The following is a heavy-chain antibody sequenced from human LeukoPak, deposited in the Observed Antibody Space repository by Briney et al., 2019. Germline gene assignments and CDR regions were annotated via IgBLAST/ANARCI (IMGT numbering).Heavy chain of an antibody. CDR2: LYSGGSI. Sequence: PGVSLRLSCAAAGFSVSTNYMSWVRQAPGKGLEWVSALYSGGSIFHADSVKGRFTISRDNSRNTLYLQMNSLRAEDTAVYFCARTPGYCSGGNCYRYFQNWGQGTLVTVSS. CDR1: GFSVSTNY. D-gene: IGHD2-15*01. V-gene: IGHV3-66*01. CDR3: ARTPGYCSGGNCYRYFQN. J-gene: IGHJ1*01.